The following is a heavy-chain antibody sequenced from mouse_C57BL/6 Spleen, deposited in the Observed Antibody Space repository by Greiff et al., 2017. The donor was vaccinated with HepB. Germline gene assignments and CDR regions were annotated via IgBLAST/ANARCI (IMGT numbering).Heavy chain of an antibody. CDR2: IYPGDGDT. Sequence: VQLQQSGPELVKPGASVKISCKASGYAFSSSWMNWVKQRPGKGLEWIGRIYPGDGDTNYNGKFKGKATLTADKSSSTAYMQLSSLTSEDSAVYFCAKYDYDVYFDYWGQGTTLTVSS. V-gene: IGHV1-82*01. J-gene: IGHJ2*01. CDR1: GYAFSSSW. D-gene: IGHD2-4*01. CDR3: AKYDYDVYFDY.